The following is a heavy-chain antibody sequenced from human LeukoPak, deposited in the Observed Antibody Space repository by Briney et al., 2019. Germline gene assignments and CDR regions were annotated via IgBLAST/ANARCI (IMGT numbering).Heavy chain of an antibody. Sequence: PGGSSRLSCVASGFTVSNNYMTWVRQAPGKGLEWVSAISGSGGSTYYADSVKGRFTISRDNSKNTLYLQMNSLRAEDTAVYYCAKDKGLAFDIWGQGTMVTVSS. CDR2: ISGSGGST. V-gene: IGHV3-23*01. J-gene: IGHJ3*02. CDR1: GFTVSNNY. CDR3: AKDKGLAFDI.